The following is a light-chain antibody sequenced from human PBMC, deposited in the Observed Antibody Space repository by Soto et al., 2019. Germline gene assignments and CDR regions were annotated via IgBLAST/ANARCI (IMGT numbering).Light chain of an antibody. CDR1: QSISSK. CDR3: QQANSFPWT. J-gene: IGKJ1*01. Sequence: IVMTQSPATLSVSPGERATLSCRASQSISSKLAWYQQKPGQAPRLLIYGASTRATGIPVRFSGSGSGTEFTLTITSLQSEDVATYYCQQANSFPWTFGQGTKVGIK. V-gene: IGKV3-15*01. CDR2: GAS.